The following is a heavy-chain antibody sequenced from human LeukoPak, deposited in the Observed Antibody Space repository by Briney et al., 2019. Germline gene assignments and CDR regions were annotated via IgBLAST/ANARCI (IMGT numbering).Heavy chain of an antibody. V-gene: IGHV3-20*04. CDR3: ARAGGYSYGYYFDY. D-gene: IGHD5-18*01. CDR2: INWNGDSTGYGGRT. CDR1: GFTFEDYG. J-gene: IGHJ4*02. Sequence: AGGSLRLXCVASGFTFEDYGMNWVRQAPGKGLEWVSGINWNGDSTGYGGRTGYAASVKGRFTISRDNAKKSLDLQMNSLRAEDTALYYCARAGGYSYGYYFDYWGQGTLVTVSS.